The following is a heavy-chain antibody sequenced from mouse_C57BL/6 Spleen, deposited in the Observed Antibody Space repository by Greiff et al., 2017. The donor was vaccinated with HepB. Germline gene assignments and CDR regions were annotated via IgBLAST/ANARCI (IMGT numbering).Heavy chain of an antibody. Sequence: QVQLQQSGAELVRPGASVKLSCKASGYTFTDYYINWVKQRPGQGLEWIARIYPGSGNTYYNEKFKGKATLTAEKSSSTAYMQLSSLTSEDSAVYFCARGPSYYYGSTLDYWGQGTTLTVSS. D-gene: IGHD1-1*01. CDR1: GYTFTDYY. J-gene: IGHJ2*01. CDR2: IYPGSGNT. V-gene: IGHV1-76*01. CDR3: ARGPSYYYGSTLDY.